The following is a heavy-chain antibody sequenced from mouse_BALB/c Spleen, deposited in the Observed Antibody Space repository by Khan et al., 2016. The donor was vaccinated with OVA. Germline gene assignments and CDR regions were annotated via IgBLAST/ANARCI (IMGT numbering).Heavy chain of an antibody. D-gene: IGHD2-4*01. CDR2: IYPGNSET. CDR3: TKSYDSYYCDY. CDR1: GYSFTSYW. J-gene: IGHJ2*01. Sequence: VQLKQPGTVLARPGASVKMSCKASGYSFTSYWMHWVQQRPGQGLEWIGAIYPGNSETRYNQKFRGKAKLTTVKSASTAYMELSSLTNEDSAVYYCTKSYDSYYCDYWGQGTTLTVSS. V-gene: IGHV1-5*01.